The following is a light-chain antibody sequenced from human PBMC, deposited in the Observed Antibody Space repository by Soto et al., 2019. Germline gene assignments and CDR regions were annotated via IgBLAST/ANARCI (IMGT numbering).Light chain of an antibody. CDR1: QGISNW. CDR3: QQYNSYPYT. J-gene: IGKJ2*01. V-gene: IGKV1-5*03. Sequence: DIQMTQSPSTLSASVGDRVTITCRASQGISNWLAWYQQQPGKAPNVLIYKASTLKSGVPSRFSGSGSGTEFTLTVSSLQPEDFGTYFCQQYNSYPYTFGQGTKLEIK. CDR2: KAS.